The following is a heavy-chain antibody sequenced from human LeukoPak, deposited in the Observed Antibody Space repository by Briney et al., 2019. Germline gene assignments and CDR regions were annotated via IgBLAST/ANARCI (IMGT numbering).Heavy chain of an antibody. J-gene: IGHJ4*02. CDR1: GFTFSSYG. CDR2: IRYDGSNK. D-gene: IGHD1-26*01. Sequence: PGGSLRLSCAASGFTFSSYGMHWVRQAPGKGLEWVAFIRYDGSNKYYADSVKGRSTISRDNSKNTLYLQMNSLRAEDTAVYYCAKDQGIVGATTFDYWGQGTLVTVSS. V-gene: IGHV3-30*02. CDR3: AKDQGIVGATTFDY.